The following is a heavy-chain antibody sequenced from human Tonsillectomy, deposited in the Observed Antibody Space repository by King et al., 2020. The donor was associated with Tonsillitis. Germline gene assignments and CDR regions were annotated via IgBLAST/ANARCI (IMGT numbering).Heavy chain of an antibody. D-gene: IGHD2-2*01. V-gene: IGHV4-39*01. CDR3: VKAPAAIRSYNWFDP. J-gene: IGHJ5*02. Sequence: QLQESGPGLVKPSETLSLTCTVSGGSISRGSYYWGWIRLPPGTGLEWIGSLYYTVSTYYNPSLKSRVTISVDTSKNQFSLQRSSVTAADTAVYYCVKAPAAIRSYNWFDPWGQGTLVTVSS. CDR2: LYYTVST. CDR1: GGSISRGSYY.